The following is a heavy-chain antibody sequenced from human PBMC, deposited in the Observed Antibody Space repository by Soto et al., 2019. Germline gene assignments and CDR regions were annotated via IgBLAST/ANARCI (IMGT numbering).Heavy chain of an antibody. Sequence: QVQLQESGPGVVMPSETLSLTCSVSGGSISNYYWSWIRQSPGKGLEWIGYIYYNGNTHYNPSLRSRVTMSVDTSKNQFSLNLSSVTAADTAVYYCARAGLLVVPAGILHLDSCGQGTLVTVSS. V-gene: IGHV4-59*01. J-gene: IGHJ4*02. CDR2: IYYNGNT. CDR1: GGSISNYY. D-gene: IGHD2-2*01. CDR3: ARAGLLVVPAGILHLDS.